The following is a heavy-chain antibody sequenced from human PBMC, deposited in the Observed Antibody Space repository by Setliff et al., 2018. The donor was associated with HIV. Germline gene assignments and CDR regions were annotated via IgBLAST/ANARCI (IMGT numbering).Heavy chain of an antibody. CDR1: GYSFSDYW. V-gene: IGHV5-51*01. D-gene: IGHD3-22*01. Sequence: PGESLKISWKASGYSFSDYWIGWVRQMPGKGLEWMGIIFPDDSDTRYSPSFQGHVTISADKSISTAYLKWSSLKDSDTAIYYCARLGDDNSGDYQFWGQGTLVTVSS. J-gene: IGHJ4*02. CDR3: ARLGDDNSGDYQF. CDR2: IFPDDSDT.